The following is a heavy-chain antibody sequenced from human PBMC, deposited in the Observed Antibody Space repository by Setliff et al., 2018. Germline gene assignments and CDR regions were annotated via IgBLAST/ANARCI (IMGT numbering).Heavy chain of an antibody. D-gene: IGHD2-15*01. J-gene: IGHJ4*02. Sequence: GSLRLSCAASGFTFSTYRMHWVRQAPGKGLEWVAVIWDDGGNKYHADSVKGRFTISRDNSKNTLYLQMNSLRPEDTAVYYCARTCSGSGCYAGLDFWGRGTPVTVSS. V-gene: IGHV3-33*08. CDR3: ARTCSGSGCYAGLDF. CDR2: IWDDGGNK. CDR1: GFTFSTYR.